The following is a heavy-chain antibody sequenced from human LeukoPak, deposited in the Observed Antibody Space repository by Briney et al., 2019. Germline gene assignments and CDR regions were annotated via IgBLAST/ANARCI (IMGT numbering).Heavy chain of an antibody. V-gene: IGHV4-4*07. CDR1: GGSISSYY. CDR2: IYTSGST. D-gene: IGHD7-27*01. Sequence: SETLSLTCTVSGGSISSYYWSWIRQPAGKGLEWIGRIYTSGSTNYNPSLKSRVTMSVDTSKNQFSLELSSVTAADTAVYYCIRVMGTTWPESYFDSWGQGTRVIVS. J-gene: IGHJ4*02. CDR3: IRVMGTTWPESYFDS.